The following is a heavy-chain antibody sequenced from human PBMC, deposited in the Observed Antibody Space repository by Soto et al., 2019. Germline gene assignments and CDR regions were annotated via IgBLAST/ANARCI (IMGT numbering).Heavy chain of an antibody. CDR2: IYTSGST. CDR1: GGSISSYY. Sequence: SETLSLTCTVSGGSISSYYWSWIRQPAGKGLEWIGRIYTSGSTNYNPSLKSRVTMSVDTSKNQFSLKLSSVTAADTAVYYCARGASYYYDSSGLRTFDYWGQGTLVTVS. CDR3: ARGASYYYDSSGLRTFDY. D-gene: IGHD3-22*01. V-gene: IGHV4-4*07. J-gene: IGHJ4*02.